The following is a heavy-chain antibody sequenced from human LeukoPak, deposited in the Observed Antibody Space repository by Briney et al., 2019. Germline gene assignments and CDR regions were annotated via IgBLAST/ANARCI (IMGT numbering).Heavy chain of an antibody. CDR3: ATPGAWYSYGFDY. D-gene: IGHD5-18*01. Sequence: GGSLRLSCAGSAFTFSSYAMSWVRQAPGKGLEWVSAISGSGGDRYYADSVKGRFTISRDNAKNSLYLQMNSLRAEDTAVYYCATPGAWYSYGFDYWGQGTLVTVSS. V-gene: IGHV3-23*01. J-gene: IGHJ4*02. CDR1: AFTFSSYA. CDR2: ISGSGGDR.